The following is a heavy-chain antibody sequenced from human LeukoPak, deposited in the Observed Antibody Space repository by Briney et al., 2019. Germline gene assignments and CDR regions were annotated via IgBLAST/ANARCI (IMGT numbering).Heavy chain of an antibody. CDR3: ARGPYYDSSGLY. V-gene: IGHV4-39*07. J-gene: IGHJ4*02. D-gene: IGHD3-22*01. CDR2: INHSGST. Sequence: SETLSLTCTVSGGSISSGDYYWSWIRQPPGKGLEWIGEINHSGSTNYNPSLKSRVTISVDTSKNQFSLKLSSVTAADTAVYYCARGPYYDSSGLYWGQGTLVTVSS. CDR1: GGSISSGDYY.